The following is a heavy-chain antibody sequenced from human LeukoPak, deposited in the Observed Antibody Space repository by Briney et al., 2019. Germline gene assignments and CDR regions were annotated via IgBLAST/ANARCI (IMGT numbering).Heavy chain of an antibody. V-gene: IGHV4-34*01. D-gene: IGHD3-16*02. Sequence: SETLSLTCAVYGGSFSGYYWSWIRQPPGKGLEWIGEINHSVSTNYNPSLKSRVTISVDTSKNQFSLKLSSVTAADTAVYYCARGRHYDYVWGSYRSNYFDYWGQGTLVTVSS. J-gene: IGHJ4*02. CDR1: GGSFSGYY. CDR2: INHSVST. CDR3: ARGRHYDYVWGSYRSNYFDY.